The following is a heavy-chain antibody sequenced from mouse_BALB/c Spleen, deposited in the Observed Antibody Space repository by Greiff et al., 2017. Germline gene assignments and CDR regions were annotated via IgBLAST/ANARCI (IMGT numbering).Heavy chain of an antibody. CDR1: GYAFSSYW. CDR2: IYPGDGDT. Sequence: QVQLQQSGAELARPGASVKISCKASGYAFSSYWMNWVKQRPGQGLEWIGQIYPGDGDTNYNGKFKGKATLTADKSSSTAYMQLSSLTSEDSAVYFCANALGLTTVVATSYYYWYFDVWGAGTTVTVSS. J-gene: IGHJ1*01. V-gene: IGHV1-80*01. D-gene: IGHD1-1*01. CDR3: ANALGLTTVVATSYYYWYFDV.